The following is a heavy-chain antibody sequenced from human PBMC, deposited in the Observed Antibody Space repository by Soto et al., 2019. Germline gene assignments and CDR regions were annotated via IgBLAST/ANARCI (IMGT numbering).Heavy chain of an antibody. CDR2: ISYDGSNK. CDR1: GFTFSSYG. D-gene: IGHD2-15*01. V-gene: IGHV3-30*18. J-gene: IGHJ6*02. Sequence: LRLSCAASGFTFSSYGMHWVRQAPGKGLEWVAVISYDGSNKYYADSVKGRFTISRDNSKNTLYLQMNSLRAEDTAVYYCAKGLGYCSGGSCLNYYYYGMDVWGQGTTVTVSS. CDR3: AKGLGYCSGGSCLNYYYYGMDV.